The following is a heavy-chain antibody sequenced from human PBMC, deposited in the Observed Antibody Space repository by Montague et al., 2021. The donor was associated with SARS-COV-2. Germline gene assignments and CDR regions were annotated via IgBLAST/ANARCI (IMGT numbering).Heavy chain of an antibody. CDR3: ARVPLVGPTAGTSDY. CDR2: IHHSGGT. Sequence: SETLSLTCTVSGDSIDSGDWWSWVRQAPGRGLEFIGEIHHSGGTNYNPSLRSRVTMSVDKSKNQFSLSLSSVTAADTAVYYCARVPLVGPTAGTSDYWDLGTLVAVSS. D-gene: IGHD1-1*01. V-gene: IGHV4-4*02. J-gene: IGHJ4*02. CDR1: GDSIDSGDW.